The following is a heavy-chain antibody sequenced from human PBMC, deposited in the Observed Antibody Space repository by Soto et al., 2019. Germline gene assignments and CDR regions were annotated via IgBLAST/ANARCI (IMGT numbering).Heavy chain of an antibody. Sequence: GESVKSAGKGSGYSFTIYWIGWVRQMPGKGLEWMGIIYPGDSDTRYSPSFQGQVTISADKSISTAYLQWSSLKASDTAMYYCARPKHPGRVFAFDIWGQGTMVTVSS. CDR3: ARPKHPGRVFAFDI. CDR1: GYSFTIYW. CDR2: IYPGDSDT. V-gene: IGHV5-51*01. J-gene: IGHJ3*02.